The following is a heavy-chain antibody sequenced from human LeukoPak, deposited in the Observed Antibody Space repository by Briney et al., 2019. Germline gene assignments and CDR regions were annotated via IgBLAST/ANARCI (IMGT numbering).Heavy chain of an antibody. CDR1: GYSFTSYW. J-gene: IGHJ4*02. CDR2: IYPGDSDT. V-gene: IGHV5-51*01. Sequence: GEPLKISCKRSGYSFTSYWIAWVRQIPGKGLEWMGIIYPGDSDTRYSTSFQGQVTISADKSISTAYLQWSSLKASDTAMYYCARVKYDSSGSGENDYWGQGTLVTV. D-gene: IGHD3-22*01. CDR3: ARVKYDSSGSGENDY.